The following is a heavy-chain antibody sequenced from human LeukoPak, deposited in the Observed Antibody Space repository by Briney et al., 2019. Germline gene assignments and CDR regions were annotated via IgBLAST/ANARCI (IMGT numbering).Heavy chain of an antibody. D-gene: IGHD6-6*01. CDR1: GYSFTSYW. Sequence: GESLKISCKGSGYSFTSYWIGWVRQMPGKGLEWMGIIYPGDSDTRYSPSFQGQVTISADKSISTAYLQWSSLKASDTAMHYCARHGSRSSFYYYYMDVWGKGTTVTVSS. CDR3: ARHGSRSSFYYYYMDV. V-gene: IGHV5-51*01. J-gene: IGHJ6*03. CDR2: IYPGDSDT.